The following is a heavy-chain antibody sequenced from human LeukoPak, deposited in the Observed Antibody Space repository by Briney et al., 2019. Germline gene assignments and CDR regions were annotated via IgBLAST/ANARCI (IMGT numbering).Heavy chain of an antibody. CDR2: ISSSGSTI. D-gene: IGHD6-6*01. Sequence: AGGSLRLSCAASGFTFSDYYMSWIRQAPGKGLEWVSYISSSGSTIYYADSVKGRFTISRDNAKNSLYLQMNSLRAEDTAVYYCAKDETPSSEAFDIWGQGTMVTVSS. J-gene: IGHJ3*02. V-gene: IGHV3-11*04. CDR3: AKDETPSSEAFDI. CDR1: GFTFSDYY.